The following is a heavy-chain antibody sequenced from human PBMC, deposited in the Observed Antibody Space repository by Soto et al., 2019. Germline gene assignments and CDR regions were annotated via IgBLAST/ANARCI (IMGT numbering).Heavy chain of an antibody. CDR2: ISYTGSA. J-gene: IGHJ4*02. D-gene: IGHD3-16*01. V-gene: IGHV4-59*03. CDR1: GGSMRRYS. CDR3: LITHGGY. Sequence: QVPLQESGPGLVKPSETLSLTCTVTGGSMRRYSWSWFRRPPGGRLELIGCISYTGSADCSPSLVSRIPMSVDASKNQFPPTLNSGTAADTTVYYRLITHGGYLGPGVQGSVSS.